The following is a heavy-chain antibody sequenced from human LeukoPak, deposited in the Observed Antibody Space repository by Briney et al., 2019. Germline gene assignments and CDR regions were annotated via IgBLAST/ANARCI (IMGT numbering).Heavy chain of an antibody. CDR3: ARDRSEGDFDY. Sequence: PSETLSLTCTVSGGSISSSSYYWGWIRQPAGKGLEWIGRIYTSGSTNYNPSLKSRVTISVDTSKNQFSLKLSSVTAADTAVYYCARDRSEGDFDYWGQGTLVTVSS. J-gene: IGHJ4*02. V-gene: IGHV4-61*02. D-gene: IGHD1-26*01. CDR2: IYTSGST. CDR1: GGSISSSSYY.